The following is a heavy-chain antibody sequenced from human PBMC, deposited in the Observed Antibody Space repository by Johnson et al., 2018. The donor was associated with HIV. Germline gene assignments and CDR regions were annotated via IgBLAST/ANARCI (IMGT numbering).Heavy chain of an antibody. J-gene: IGHJ3*02. V-gene: IGHV3-30*02. CDR2: IRYDGSNK. Sequence: QVQLVESGGGVVQPGGSLRLSCAASGFTFSSYGMHWVRQAPGKGLEWVAFIRYDGSNKYYADSVKGRFTLSRDNTKNTLYLQMNSLRADDTAVYYCAKAWEMALGAFDIWGQGTMVTVSS. CDR1: GFTFSSYG. CDR3: AKAWEMALGAFDI. D-gene: IGHD5-24*01.